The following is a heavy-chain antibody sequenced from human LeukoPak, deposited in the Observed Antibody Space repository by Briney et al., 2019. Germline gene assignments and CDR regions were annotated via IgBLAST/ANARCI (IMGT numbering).Heavy chain of an antibody. CDR3: AKVAGGGYFDL. Sequence: SGGSLRLSCAASGFTFDDYAMHWVRHAPGKGLEWVSGITWRSDRIGYADSVQGRFTISRDDAKKSLYLQMNSLRTDDTALYYCAKVAGGGYFDLWGRGTLVTVSS. J-gene: IGHJ2*01. D-gene: IGHD3-16*01. V-gene: IGHV3-9*01. CDR2: ITWRSDRI. CDR1: GFTFDDYA.